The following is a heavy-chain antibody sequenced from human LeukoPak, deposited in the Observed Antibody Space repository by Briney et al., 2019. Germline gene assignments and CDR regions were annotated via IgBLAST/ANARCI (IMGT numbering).Heavy chain of an antibody. V-gene: IGHV4-31*03. CDR3: ARSPRDGYHDAFDI. Sequence: SQTLSLTCTVSGGSISSGGYYWSWIRQHPGKGLEWIGYIYYSGSTYYNPSLKSRVTISVDTSKNQFSLKLSSVTAADTAVYYCARSPRDGYHDAFDIWGQGTMVTVSS. D-gene: IGHD5-24*01. CDR2: IYYSGST. J-gene: IGHJ3*02. CDR1: GGSISSGGYY.